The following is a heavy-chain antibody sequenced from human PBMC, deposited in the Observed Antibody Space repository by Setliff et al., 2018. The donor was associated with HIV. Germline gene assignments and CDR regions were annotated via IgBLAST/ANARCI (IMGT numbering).Heavy chain of an antibody. CDR1: NGSFSGYY. J-gene: IGHJ6*03. D-gene: IGHD6-13*01. CDR3: ARHKDPPGSRWIFYYYYMDL. Sequence: SETLSLTCAVYNGSFSGYYWTWIRQPPGKGLEWIGNIYHSGSTSYNPSLSSRLTISVDTSKNQVSLRLSSVTAADTGVYYCARHKDPPGSRWIFYYYYMDLWGGGTTVTVSS. V-gene: IGHV4-34*01. CDR2: IYHSGST.